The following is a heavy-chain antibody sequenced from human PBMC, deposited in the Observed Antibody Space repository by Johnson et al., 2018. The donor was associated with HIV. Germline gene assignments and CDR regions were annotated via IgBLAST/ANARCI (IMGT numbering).Heavy chain of an antibody. J-gene: IGHJ3*02. CDR2: ISYDGSNK. V-gene: IGHV3-30*03. D-gene: IGHD3-10*01. Sequence: QEQLVESGGGVVQPGRSLRLSCAASGFSFSSYDMHWVRQAPGKGLEWVAVISYDGSNKYYADSVKGRFTISRDNSKNTLYLQMNSLKTEDTAVYYCTTDRGGSSDAFDIWGQGTMVTVSS. CDR1: GFSFSSYD. CDR3: TTDRGGSSDAFDI.